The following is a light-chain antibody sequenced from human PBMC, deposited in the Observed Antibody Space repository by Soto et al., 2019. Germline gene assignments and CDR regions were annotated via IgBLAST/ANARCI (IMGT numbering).Light chain of an antibody. J-gene: IGLJ1*01. CDR1: SSDVGGYNY. CDR3: SSYKSSGNYV. Sequence: QSALTQPASVSGSPGQSIAISCTGSSSDVGGYNYVSWYQHHPGKAPKLMIYDVTNRPSGVSDRFSGSKSGNTASLTISGLQAEDEADYYCSSYKSSGNYVFGTGTKVTV. CDR2: DVT. V-gene: IGLV2-14*03.